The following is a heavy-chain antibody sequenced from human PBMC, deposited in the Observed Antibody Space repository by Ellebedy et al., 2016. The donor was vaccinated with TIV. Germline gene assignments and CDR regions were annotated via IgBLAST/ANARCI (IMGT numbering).Heavy chain of an antibody. CDR3: ARGGPRGETREFDY. J-gene: IGHJ4*02. V-gene: IGHV1-69*04. CDR1: GGTFSTYA. CDR2: IIPLLDIT. D-gene: IGHD3-10*01. Sequence: AASVKVSCKTSGGTFSTYAIRWVRQAPGQGLEWMGRIIPLLDITNYAQKFQGRVTITADRSTSTAYMELSSLRSEDTAVYYCARGGPRGETREFDYWGQGTLVTVSS.